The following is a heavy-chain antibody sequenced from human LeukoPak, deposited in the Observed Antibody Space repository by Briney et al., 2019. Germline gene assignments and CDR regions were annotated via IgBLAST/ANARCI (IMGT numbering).Heavy chain of an antibody. CDR1: GFTFSSYG. V-gene: IGHV3-15*01. CDR3: TTDRLVGLFPYFDY. J-gene: IGHJ4*02. D-gene: IGHD3-22*01. CDR2: IKSKTDGGTT. Sequence: PGGSLRLSCAASGFTFSSYGMSWVRQAPGKGLEWVGRIKSKTDGGTTDYAAPVKGRFTISRDDSKNTLYLQMNSLKTEDTAVYYCTTDRLVGLFPYFDYWGQGTLVTVSS.